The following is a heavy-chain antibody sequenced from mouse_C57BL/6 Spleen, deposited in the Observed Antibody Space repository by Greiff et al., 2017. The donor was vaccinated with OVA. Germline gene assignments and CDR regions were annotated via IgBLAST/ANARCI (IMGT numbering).Heavy chain of an antibody. CDR1: GYAFTNYL. J-gene: IGHJ2*01. CDR3: ARSGDFDY. CDR2: INPGSGGT. Sequence: VQLQESGAELVRPGTSVKVSCKASGYAFTNYLMEWVKQRPGQGLEWIGVINPGSGGTNYNEKFKGKATLTADKSSSTAYMQLSSLTSEDSAVYFCARSGDFDYWGQGTTLTVSS. V-gene: IGHV1-54*01. D-gene: IGHD4-1*01.